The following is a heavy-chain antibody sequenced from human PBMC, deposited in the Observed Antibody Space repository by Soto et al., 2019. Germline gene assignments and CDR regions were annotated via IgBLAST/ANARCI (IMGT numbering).Heavy chain of an antibody. J-gene: IGHJ6*02. Sequence: DVQLLESGGGLVQPGGSLRLSCAASGFTFPSVMSWVRQAPGKGLEWVSVISGSGGHPYYADSVKGRFTISRDNSKNTLFLQINSLRAEDTAVYYCAKGGISTYGMDVWGQGTTVTVSS. CDR2: ISGSGGHP. D-gene: IGHD3-3*01. CDR3: AKGGISTYGMDV. V-gene: IGHV3-23*01. CDR1: GFTFPSV.